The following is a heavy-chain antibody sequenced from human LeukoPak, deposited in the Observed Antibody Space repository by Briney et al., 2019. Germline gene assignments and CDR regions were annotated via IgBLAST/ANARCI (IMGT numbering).Heavy chain of an antibody. CDR2: VSGSGGST. Sequence: GGSLRLSCAASGFIFSSYAMTWVRQAPGKGLEWVSVVSGSGGSTYYADSVKGRFTISRDNSKNTLYLQMDSLRAEDTAVYYCAKASRGGSGSYFDYWGQGTLVTVSS. CDR3: AKASRGGSGSYFDY. J-gene: IGHJ4*02. D-gene: IGHD3-10*01. V-gene: IGHV3-23*01. CDR1: GFIFSSYA.